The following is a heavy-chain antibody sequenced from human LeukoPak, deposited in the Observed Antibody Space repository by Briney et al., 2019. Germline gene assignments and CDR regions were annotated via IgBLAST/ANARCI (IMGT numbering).Heavy chain of an antibody. Sequence: SETLSLTCTVSGGSISSGDYYWSWIRQPPGKGLEWIGEIYHSGSTNYNPSLKSRVTISVDKSKNQFSLKLSSVTAADTAVYYCARDSGYGDYTMGYWGQGTLVTVSS. D-gene: IGHD4-17*01. CDR3: ARDSGYGDYTMGY. J-gene: IGHJ4*02. CDR2: IYHSGST. V-gene: IGHV4-39*07. CDR1: GGSISSGDYY.